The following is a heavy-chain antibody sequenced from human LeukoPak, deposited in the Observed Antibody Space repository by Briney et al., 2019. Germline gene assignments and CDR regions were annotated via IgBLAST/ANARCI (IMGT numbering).Heavy chain of an antibody. Sequence: PSETLSLTCTVSGGSISSSSYYWGWIRQPPGKGLEWIGSIYYSGSTYYNPSLKSRVTMSVDTSKNQFSLKLSSVTAADTAVYYCAREGPRLRYFDSPPLSLDYWGQGTLVTVSS. V-gene: IGHV4-39*07. CDR2: IYYSGST. CDR1: GGSISSSSYY. CDR3: AREGPRLRYFDSPPLSLDY. J-gene: IGHJ4*02. D-gene: IGHD3-9*01.